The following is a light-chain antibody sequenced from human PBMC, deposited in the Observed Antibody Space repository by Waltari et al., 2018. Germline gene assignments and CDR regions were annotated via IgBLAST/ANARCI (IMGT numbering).Light chain of an antibody. V-gene: IGKV3-15*01. J-gene: IGKJ4*01. CDR3: QQYNNWPLT. Sequence: EIVMTQSPAPLSVSPGERATLSCRAGQTVSTNLAWYLQKPGQAPRLLIYGASTRATGIPARFSASASGTEFTLTISSLQSEDFAVYYCQQYNNWPLTFGGGTKMEIK. CDR2: GAS. CDR1: QTVSTN.